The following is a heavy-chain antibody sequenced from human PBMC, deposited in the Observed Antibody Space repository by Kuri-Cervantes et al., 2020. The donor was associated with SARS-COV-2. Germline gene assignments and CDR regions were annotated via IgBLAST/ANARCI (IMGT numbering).Heavy chain of an antibody. D-gene: IGHD3-10*01. CDR2: IYYSGST. V-gene: IGHV4-59*08. Sequence: SETLSLTCAVYGGSFSGYYWSWIRQPPGKGLEWIGYIYYSGSTNYNPSLKSRVTISVDTSKNQFSLKLSSVTAADTAVYYCARHFYGSGTYYNEGFVDYWGRGTLVTVSS. CDR3: ARHFYGSGTYYNEGFVDY. CDR1: GGSFSGYY. J-gene: IGHJ4*02.